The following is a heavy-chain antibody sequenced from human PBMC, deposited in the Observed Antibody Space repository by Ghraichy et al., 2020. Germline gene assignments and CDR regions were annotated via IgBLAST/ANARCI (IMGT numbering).Heavy chain of an antibody. Sequence: ASVKVSCKASGYTFTGYYMHWVRQAPGQGLEWMGWINPNSGGTNYAQKFQGRVTMTRDTSISTAYMELSRLRSDDTAVYYCARDMTTVTRGYYGMDVWGQGTTVNVSS. CDR2: INPNSGGT. CDR3: ARDMTTVTRGYYGMDV. D-gene: IGHD4-17*01. V-gene: IGHV1-2*02. J-gene: IGHJ6*02. CDR1: GYTFTGYY.